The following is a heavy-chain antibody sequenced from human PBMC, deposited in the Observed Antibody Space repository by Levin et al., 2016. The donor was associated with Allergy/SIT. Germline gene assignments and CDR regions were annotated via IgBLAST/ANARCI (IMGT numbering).Heavy chain of an antibody. J-gene: IGHJ4*02. V-gene: IGHV3-23*01. Sequence: WIRQPPGKGLEWVSAISGSGGSTYYADSVKGRFTISRDNSKNTLYLQMNSLRAEDTAVYYCAKDQRTWIQSHFDYWGQGTLVTVSS. CDR3: AKDQRTWIQSHFDY. D-gene: IGHD5-18*01. CDR2: ISGSGGST.